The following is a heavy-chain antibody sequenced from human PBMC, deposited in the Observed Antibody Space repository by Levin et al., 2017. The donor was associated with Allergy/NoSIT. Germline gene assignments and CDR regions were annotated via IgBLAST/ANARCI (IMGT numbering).Heavy chain of an antibody. CDR3: AREDAYGSRSEYFLH. CDR1: GFTFSSFG. D-gene: IGHD6-19*01. CDR2: IWNDGGNI. Sequence: LSLPCVASGFTFSSFGMHWVRQAPGKGLEWLALIWNDGGNIYYGDSVKGRFTISRDNSKNTVYLQMNSLKDEDTAVYYCAREDAYGSRSEYFLHWGRGTLVTVSS. J-gene: IGHJ1*01. V-gene: IGHV3-33*01.